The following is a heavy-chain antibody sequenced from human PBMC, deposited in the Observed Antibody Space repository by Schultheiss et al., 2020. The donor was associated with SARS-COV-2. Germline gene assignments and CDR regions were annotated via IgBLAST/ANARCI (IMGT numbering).Heavy chain of an antibody. CDR3: ARGPRVMGGYYGRDY. CDR2: INHSGST. Sequence: SETLSLTCAVYGGSFSGYYWSWIRQPPGKGLEWIGEINHSGSTNYNPSLKSRVTISVDTSKNQFSLKLSSVTAADTAVYYCARGPRVMGGYYGRDYWGQGTLVTVSS. V-gene: IGHV4-34*01. D-gene: IGHD3-22*01. J-gene: IGHJ4*02. CDR1: GGSFSGYY.